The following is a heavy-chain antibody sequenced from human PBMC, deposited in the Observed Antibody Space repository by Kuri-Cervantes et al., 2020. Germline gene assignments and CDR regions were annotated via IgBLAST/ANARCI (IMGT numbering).Heavy chain of an antibody. V-gene: IGHV3-30-3*01. Sequence: SLKISCAASGFTFSSYWMSWVRQAPGKGLEWVAVISYDGSNKYYAGSVKGRLTISRDNSKSTLYLQMNSLRDEDTAVYYCATSNGHLDYWGQGTLVTVSS. CDR2: ISYDGSNK. D-gene: IGHD1-1*01. CDR1: GFTFSSYW. CDR3: ATSNGHLDY. J-gene: IGHJ4*02.